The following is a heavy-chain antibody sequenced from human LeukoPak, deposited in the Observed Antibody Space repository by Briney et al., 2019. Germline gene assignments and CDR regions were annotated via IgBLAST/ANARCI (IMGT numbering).Heavy chain of an antibody. J-gene: IGHJ4*02. CDR1: GYTFTGYY. CDR2: INPNSGGT. V-gene: IGHV1-2*02. D-gene: IGHD2-15*01. CDR3: ARDRVVVVAATTFDY. Sequence: ASVKVSCKASGYTFTGYYMHWVRQAPGQGLERMGWINPNSGGTNYAQKFQGRVTMTRDTSISTAYMELSRLRSDDTAVYYCARDRVVVVAATTFDYWGQGTLVTVSS.